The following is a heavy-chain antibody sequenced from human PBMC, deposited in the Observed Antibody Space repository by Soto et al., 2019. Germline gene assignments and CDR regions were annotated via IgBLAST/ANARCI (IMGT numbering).Heavy chain of an antibody. CDR2: INPNSGGT. CDR3: ARDQVLHSSSSRLPPGPIDY. D-gene: IGHD6-6*01. Sequence: ASVKVSCKASGYTFSDYYMHWVRQAPGQGLEWMGWINPNSGGTNYAQKFQGRVTVTRDTSISTAYMELGGLSSVDTALYYCARDQVLHSSSSRLPPGPIDYWGQGTLVTVSS. V-gene: IGHV1-2*02. CDR1: GYTFSDYY. J-gene: IGHJ4*02.